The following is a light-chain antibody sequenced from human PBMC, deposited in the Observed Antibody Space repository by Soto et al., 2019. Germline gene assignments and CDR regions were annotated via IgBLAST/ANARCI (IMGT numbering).Light chain of an antibody. V-gene: IGLV2-14*03. CDR1: SSDVGAYNY. Sequence: QSALTQPASVSGSPGQSITISCTGTSSDVGAYNYVSWYQQHPGKAPKLMIYDVSNRPSGVSYRFSGSKSRNTASLTISGLQAEDEADYYCSSYTSSSTQIFGGGTKVTVL. J-gene: IGLJ2*01. CDR2: DVS. CDR3: SSYTSSSTQI.